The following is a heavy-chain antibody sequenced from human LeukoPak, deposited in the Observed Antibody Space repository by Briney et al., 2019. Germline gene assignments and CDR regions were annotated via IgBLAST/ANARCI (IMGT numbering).Heavy chain of an antibody. CDR3: ARRITIFGVVIMGPPAIDALDI. V-gene: IGHV4-39*01. Sequence: PSETLSLTCTVSGGSISSSSYYWGWIRQPPGKGLEWIGSIYYSGSTYYNPSLKSRVTISVDTSKNQFSLKLSSVTAADTAVYYCARRITIFGVVIMGPPAIDALDIWGQGTMVTVSS. CDR2: IYYSGST. D-gene: IGHD3-3*01. CDR1: GGSISSSSYY. J-gene: IGHJ3*02.